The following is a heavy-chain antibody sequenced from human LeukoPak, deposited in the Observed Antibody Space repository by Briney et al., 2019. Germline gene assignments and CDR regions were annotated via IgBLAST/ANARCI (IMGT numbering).Heavy chain of an antibody. V-gene: IGHV4-30-4*01. CDR3: AREPNYYDSSGYALADAFDI. Sequence: PSETLFLTCTVSGGSISSGDYYWSWIRQPPGKGLEWIGYIYYSGSTYYNPSLKSRVTISVDTSKNQFSLKLSSVTAADTAVYYCAREPNYYDSSGYALADAFDIWGQGTMVTVSS. J-gene: IGHJ3*02. CDR1: GGSISSGDYY. CDR2: IYYSGST. D-gene: IGHD3-22*01.